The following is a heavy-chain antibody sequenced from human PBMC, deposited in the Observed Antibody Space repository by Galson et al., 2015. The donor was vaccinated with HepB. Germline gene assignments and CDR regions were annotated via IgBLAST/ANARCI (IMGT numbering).Heavy chain of an antibody. CDR1: GYTFTGYY. CDR3: ARDRLYCSSTSCYAPGDANYYMDV. J-gene: IGHJ6*03. CDR2: INPNSGGT. V-gene: IGHV1-2*02. D-gene: IGHD2-2*01. Sequence: SVKVSCKASGYTFTGYYMHWVRQAPGQGLEWMGWINPNSGGTNYAQKFQGRVTMTRDTSISTAYMELSRLRSDDTAVYYCARDRLYCSSTSCYAPGDANYYMDVWGKGTTVTVSS.